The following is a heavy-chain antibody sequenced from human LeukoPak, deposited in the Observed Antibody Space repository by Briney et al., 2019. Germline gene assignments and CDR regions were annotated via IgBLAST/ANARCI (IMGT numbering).Heavy chain of an antibody. V-gene: IGHV4-4*02. CDR1: GGSISSSNW. D-gene: IGHD6-19*01. Sequence: SETLSLTCAVSGGSISSSNWWSWVRQPPGKGLEWIGYIYYSGSTYYNPSLKSRVTISVDTSKNQFSLKLSSVTAADTAVYYCASRTRGWYGGEAFDIWGQGTMVTVSS. CDR3: ASRTRGWYGGEAFDI. CDR2: IYYSGST. J-gene: IGHJ3*02.